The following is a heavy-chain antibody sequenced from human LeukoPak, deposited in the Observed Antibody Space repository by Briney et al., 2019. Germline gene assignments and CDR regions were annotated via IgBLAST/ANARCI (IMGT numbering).Heavy chain of an antibody. J-gene: IGHJ4*02. CDR3: TRGLTSDKIDY. D-gene: IGHD4-17*01. V-gene: IGHV4-30-4*01. Sequence: SQTLSLTCTVSGXSISSGTYLWSWIRQPPGKGLEWTGRIHYGGSPSYNPSLQSRVTISADTSKNQFSLNLSFVTAADTAVYYCTRGLTSDKIDYWGQGTLVTVSS. CDR1: GXSISSGTYL. CDR2: IHYGGSP.